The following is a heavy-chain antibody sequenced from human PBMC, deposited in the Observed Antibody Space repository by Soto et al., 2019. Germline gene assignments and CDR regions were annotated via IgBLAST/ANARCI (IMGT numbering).Heavy chain of an antibody. CDR2: FSATSENT. D-gene: IGHD6-19*01. V-gene: IGHV3-23*01. J-gene: IGHJ4*02. Sequence: EVQLLESGGGLVQPGGSLRLSCVGSGFFFSSYTMTWVRQAPGKGLEWVSTFSATSENTYYADSVRGRFTISRDNSKNTLFLQMNSLTAVDTAMYYCAKARDQQWVRLPFDYWGQGILVIVSS. CDR1: GFFFSSYT. CDR3: AKARDQQWVRLPFDY.